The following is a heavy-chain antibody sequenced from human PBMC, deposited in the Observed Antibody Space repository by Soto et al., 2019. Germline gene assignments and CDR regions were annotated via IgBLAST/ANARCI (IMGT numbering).Heavy chain of an antibody. CDR1: GYTFTSCA. Sequence: ASAKLSCKDSGYTFTSCAISWVRQAPGQGLEWMGWISAYNGNTKYAQKLQGRVTMTTDTSTSTAYMELRSLRSDDTAVYYCARDSPPVDYWGQGTLVTVS. CDR3: ARDSPPVDY. CDR2: ISAYNGNT. J-gene: IGHJ4*02. V-gene: IGHV1-18*01.